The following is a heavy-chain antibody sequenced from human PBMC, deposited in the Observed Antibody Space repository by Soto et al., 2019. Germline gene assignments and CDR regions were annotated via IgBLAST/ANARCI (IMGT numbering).Heavy chain of an antibody. V-gene: IGHV4-59*12. D-gene: IGHD2-21*02. CDR2: IYHSGSS. CDR1: GGSISSYY. J-gene: IGHJ5*02. Sequence: PSETLSLTCTVSGGSISSYYWNWIRQPPGKGLEWIGYIYHSGSSNNNPSLESRVTISVDTSNNQLSLKLSSVTAADTAVYYCARVAYCGGDCYRVFDPWGQGTLVTVSS. CDR3: ARVAYCGGDCYRVFDP.